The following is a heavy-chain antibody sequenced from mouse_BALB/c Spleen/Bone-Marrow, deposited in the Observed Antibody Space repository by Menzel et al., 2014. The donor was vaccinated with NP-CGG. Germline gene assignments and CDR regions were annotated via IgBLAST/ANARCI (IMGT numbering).Heavy chain of an antibody. Sequence: VQLQQSGAELVRPGSSVKISCKASGYAFSAYWMIWVKQRPGQGLEWIGQIYPGDGDTNYNGKFKGKATLTADKSSSTAYMELNSLTSGDSAVYFCARSGYGGNYGYWGQGTTLTVSS. CDR1: GYAFSAYW. J-gene: IGHJ2*01. V-gene: IGHV1-80*01. CDR3: ARSGYGGNYGY. CDR2: IYPGDGDT. D-gene: IGHD1-1*01.